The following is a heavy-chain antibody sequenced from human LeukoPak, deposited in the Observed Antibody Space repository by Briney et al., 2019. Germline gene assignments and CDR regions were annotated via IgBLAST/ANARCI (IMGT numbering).Heavy chain of an antibody. CDR3: ARDRKFGDTAMAPYYYYYYGMDV. V-gene: IGHV1-69*04. D-gene: IGHD5-18*01. CDR2: IIPILGIA. CDR1: GGTFSSYA. J-gene: IGHJ6*02. Sequence: ASVKVSCKASGGTFSSYAISWVRQAPGQGLEWMGRIIPILGIANYAQKFQGRVTITADKSTSTAYMELSSLRSEDTAVYYCARDRKFGDTAMAPYYYYYYGMDVWGQGTTVTVSS.